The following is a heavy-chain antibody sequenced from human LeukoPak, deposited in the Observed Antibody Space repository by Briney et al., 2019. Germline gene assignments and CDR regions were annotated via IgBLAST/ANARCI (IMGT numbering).Heavy chain of an antibody. V-gene: IGHV4-39*07. Sequence: SETLSLTCTVSGGSISSSSYYWGWIRQPPGKGLEWIGSIYYSGSTYYNPSLKSRVTISVDTSKNQFSLKLSSVTAADTAVYYCARVGLWFGELLSPPFDYWGQGTLVTVSS. CDR1: GGSISSSSYY. J-gene: IGHJ4*02. CDR3: ARVGLWFGELLSPPFDY. CDR2: IYYSGST. D-gene: IGHD3-10*01.